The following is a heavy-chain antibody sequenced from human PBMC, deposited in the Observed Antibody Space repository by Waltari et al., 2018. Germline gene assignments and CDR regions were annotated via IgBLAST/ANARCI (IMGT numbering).Heavy chain of an antibody. CDR1: GFTFSDYY. CDR2: ISSSSRST. CDR3: ARGRLIAADYFDY. J-gene: IGHJ4*02. V-gene: IGHV3-11*06. Sequence: QVQLVESGGGLVKPGGSLRLSCAASGFTFSDYYMSWIRQDPGKCVEWFSYISSSSRSTNYADSVKGRFTISRDTAKNSLYLQMNSLRAEDTAVYYCARGRLIAADYFDYWGQGTLVTVSS. D-gene: IGHD6-6*01.